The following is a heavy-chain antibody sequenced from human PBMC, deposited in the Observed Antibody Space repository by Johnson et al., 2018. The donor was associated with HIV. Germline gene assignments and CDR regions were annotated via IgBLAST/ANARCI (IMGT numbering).Heavy chain of an antibody. Sequence: QVQLVESGGGVVQPGRSLRLSCAASGFTFSSYGMHWVRQAPGKGLAWVAVIWYDGSNKYYADSVKGRFTISRDNSKNTLYLQMNSLRAEDTAVYYCAKDRGYGGNLDAFDIWGQGTMVTVSS. CDR2: IWYDGSNK. J-gene: IGHJ3*02. D-gene: IGHD4-23*01. CDR3: AKDRGYGGNLDAFDI. V-gene: IGHV3-33*06. CDR1: GFTFSSYG.